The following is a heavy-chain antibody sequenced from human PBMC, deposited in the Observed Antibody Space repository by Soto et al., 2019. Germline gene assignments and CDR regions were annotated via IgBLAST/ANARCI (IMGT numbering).Heavy chain of an antibody. D-gene: IGHD6-19*01. J-gene: IGHJ4*02. CDR3: ARDQQAEGGWQSYFDY. V-gene: IGHV4-59*01. CDR2: IYYSGST. Sequence: QVQLQESGPGLVKPSETLSLTCTVSGGSISSYYWSWIRQPPGKGLEWIGYIYYSGSTNYNPSLKCRVTITVDTSKNHCSLKLSYVTAANTAVYYCARDQQAEGGWQSYFDYWGQGTLVTVS. CDR1: GGSISSYY.